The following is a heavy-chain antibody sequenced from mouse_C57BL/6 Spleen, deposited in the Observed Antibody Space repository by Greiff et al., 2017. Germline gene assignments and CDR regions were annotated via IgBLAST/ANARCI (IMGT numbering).Heavy chain of an antibody. CDR3: ARGIYGRSPYCAMDY. Sequence: VHLVESGPELVKPGASVKISCKASGYAFSSSWMNWVKQRPGKGLEWIGRNYPGDGDTNYNGKFKGKATLTADKSSSTAYMQLSSLTSEDSAVYFCARGIYGRSPYCAMDYWGQGTSVTVSS. D-gene: IGHD1-1*01. CDR1: GYAFSSSW. CDR2: NYPGDGDT. J-gene: IGHJ4*01. V-gene: IGHV1-82*01.